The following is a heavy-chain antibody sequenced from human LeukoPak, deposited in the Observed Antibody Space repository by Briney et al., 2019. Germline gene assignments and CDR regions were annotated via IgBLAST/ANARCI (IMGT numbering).Heavy chain of an antibody. CDR1: GYSFTSYW. CDR3: ARLLYCGGDCYSLLQSVAFDI. Sequence: GESLKISCKGSGYSFTSYWIGWMRQMPGKGLEWMGIIYPGDSDTRYSPSFQGQVTISADKSISTAYLQWSSLKASDTAMYYCARLLYCGGDCYSLLQSVAFDIWGQGTMVTVSS. D-gene: IGHD2-21*02. J-gene: IGHJ3*02. V-gene: IGHV5-51*01. CDR2: IYPGDSDT.